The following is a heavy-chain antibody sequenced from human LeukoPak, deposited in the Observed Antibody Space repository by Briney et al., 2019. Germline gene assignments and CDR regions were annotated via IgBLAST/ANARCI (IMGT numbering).Heavy chain of an antibody. Sequence: PGRSLRLSSAASGFTFSSYSMNSVRQAPGKGLEWISAITSSSSYIYYADSVKGRFTISRDNAKNSLCLQMNSLRAEDTAVYYCATYSSGGGWGQGTLVTVSS. CDR3: ATYSSGGG. V-gene: IGHV3-21*01. CDR1: GFTFSSYS. D-gene: IGHD6-19*01. J-gene: IGHJ4*02. CDR2: ITSSSSYI.